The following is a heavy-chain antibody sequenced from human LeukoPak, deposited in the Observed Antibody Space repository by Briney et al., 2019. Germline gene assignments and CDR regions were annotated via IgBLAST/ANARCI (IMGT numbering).Heavy chain of an antibody. D-gene: IGHD6-13*01. CDR2: ISGSGGST. Sequence: TGGSLRLSCAASGFTFSSYAMSWVRQAPGKGLEWVSAISGSGGSTYYADSVKGRFTISRDNSKNTLYLQMNSLRAEDTAVYYCAKDQEEVAAAGYNWFDPWGQGTLVTVSS. CDR3: AKDQEEVAAAGYNWFDP. V-gene: IGHV3-23*01. CDR1: GFTFSSYA. J-gene: IGHJ5*02.